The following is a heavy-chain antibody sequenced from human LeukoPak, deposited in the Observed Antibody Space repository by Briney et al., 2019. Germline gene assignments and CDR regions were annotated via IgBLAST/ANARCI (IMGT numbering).Heavy chain of an antibody. J-gene: IGHJ5*02. CDR2: INPNSGGT. CDR1: GYTFTGYY. V-gene: IGHV1-2*02. D-gene: IGHD3-22*01. CDR3: AREGSLHDSGGYYLSWFDP. Sequence: GASVKVSCKASGYTFTGYYMHWVRQAPGQGLEWMGWINPNSGGTNYAQNLQDRVTMTTDTSTTTAYMELRSLRSDDTAVYYCAREGSLHDSGGYYLSWFDPWGQGTLVTVSS.